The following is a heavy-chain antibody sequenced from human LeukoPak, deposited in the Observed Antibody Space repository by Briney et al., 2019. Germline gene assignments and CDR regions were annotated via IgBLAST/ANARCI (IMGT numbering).Heavy chain of an antibody. CDR1: GYTFTSYG. V-gene: IGHV1-18*01. J-gene: IGHJ6*02. D-gene: IGHD1-1*01. CDR2: ISAYNGNT. CDR3: ARDRPGPNGFLSYYYGMDV. Sequence: ASVKVSCKASGYTFTSYGISWVRQAPGQGLEWMGWISAYNGNTNYAQKLQGRVTMTTDTSTSTAYMELRSLRSDDTAVYYCARDRPGPNGFLSYYYGMDVWGQGTTVTVSS.